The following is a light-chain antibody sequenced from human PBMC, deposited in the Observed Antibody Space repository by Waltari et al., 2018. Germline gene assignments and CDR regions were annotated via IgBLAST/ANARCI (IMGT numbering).Light chain of an antibody. V-gene: IGLV5-45*03. CDR3: MIFHGNAWV. Sequence: QAVLTQPSSLSASPGASASLTCTLRSGINVGAYRIYWYQQKPGSPLQYLLRYKSDSDKGLGSGVPSCFSGSKDASANAGILLISGLQSDDEADYYCMIFHGNAWVFGGGTKLTVL. CDR1: SGINVGAYR. CDR2: YKSDSDK. J-gene: IGLJ2*01.